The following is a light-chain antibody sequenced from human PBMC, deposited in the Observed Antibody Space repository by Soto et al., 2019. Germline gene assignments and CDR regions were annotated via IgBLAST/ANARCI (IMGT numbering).Light chain of an antibody. CDR1: QSVSSPY. V-gene: IGKV3-20*01. J-gene: IGKJ3*01. CDR2: GAS. CDR3: QQYGSSPFT. Sequence: EVVLTQSPVTLSLSPGERATLSCRASQSVSSPYLAWYQQKPGQPPRLLIYGASSRATDIPDRFIGSGSGTEFTLTIARLAPEDSAMYYCQQYGSSPFTFGPGTKVDI.